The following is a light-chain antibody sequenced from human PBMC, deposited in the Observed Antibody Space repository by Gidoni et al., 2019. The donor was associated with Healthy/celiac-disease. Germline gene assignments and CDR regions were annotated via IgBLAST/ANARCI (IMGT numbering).Light chain of an antibody. CDR3: QQYGSSWWT. J-gene: IGKJ1*01. CDR2: GAS. V-gene: IGKV3-20*01. CDR1: QSVSSSY. Sequence: EIVLTHSPGTLSLSPGERATLSCRASQSVSSSYLAWYQQKPGQAPRLLIYGASSSATGIPDRFSGSGSGTDFTLTISRLEPEDFAVYYCQQYGSSWWTFGQGTKVEIK.